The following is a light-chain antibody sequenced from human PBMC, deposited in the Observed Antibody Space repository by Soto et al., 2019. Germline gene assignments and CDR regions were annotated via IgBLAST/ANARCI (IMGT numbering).Light chain of an antibody. Sequence: EIVLTQSPGTLSLSPGERATLSCRASQSVSSSYLAWYQQKPGQAPRLLIYGASTRATGIPARFSGSGSETDFTLTISSLQPEDFAVYYCQQHSNWFSFGQGTRLDIK. CDR3: QQHSNWFS. CDR2: GAS. CDR1: QSVSSSY. V-gene: IGKV3D-20*02. J-gene: IGKJ5*01.